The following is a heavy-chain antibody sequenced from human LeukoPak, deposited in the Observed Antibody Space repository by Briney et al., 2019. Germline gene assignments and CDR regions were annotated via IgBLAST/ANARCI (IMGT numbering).Heavy chain of an antibody. CDR1: GGSISSYY. V-gene: IGHV4-59*01. Sequence: SETLSLXCTVSGGSISSYYWSWIRQPPGKGLEWIGYIYYSGSTNYNPSLKSRVTISVDTSKNQFSLKLSSVTAADTAVYYCARVGNFWSGYYFAYYYYMDVWGKGTTVTVSS. CDR3: ARVGNFWSGYYFAYYYYMDV. CDR2: IYYSGST. J-gene: IGHJ6*03. D-gene: IGHD3-3*01.